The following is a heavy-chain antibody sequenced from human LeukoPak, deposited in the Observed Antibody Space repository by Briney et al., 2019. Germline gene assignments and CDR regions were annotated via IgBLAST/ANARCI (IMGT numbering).Heavy chain of an antibody. CDR1: GGAIRSYY. V-gene: IGHV4-39*01. J-gene: IGHJ3*02. CDR3: ARHSGSYLKSALHI. D-gene: IGHD1-26*01. Sequence: RASETLSLTCTVSGGAIRSYYWSWIRQPPGKGLEWIGSMYYSGSTYHNPSLKSRVTISVDTSKNQFSLELTSVTAADTAVYYCARHSGSYLKSALHIWGQGTMVTVSS. CDR2: MYYSGST.